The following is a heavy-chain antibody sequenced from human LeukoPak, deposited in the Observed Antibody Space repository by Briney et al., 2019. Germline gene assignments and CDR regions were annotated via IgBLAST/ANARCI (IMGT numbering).Heavy chain of an antibody. J-gene: IGHJ4*02. CDR3: ARQSQYSGYQAPDY. V-gene: IGHV4-59*01. CDR1: GASFSNDY. Sequence: SETLSLTCAVSGASFSNDYWSWVRQAPGKGLEWIGYIYHNGRTNFNPSLKSRITMSIDTSQNQFSLKLTSVTAADTAVYYCARQSQYSGYQAPDYWGQGTLVTVSS. CDR2: IYHNGRT. D-gene: IGHD5-12*01.